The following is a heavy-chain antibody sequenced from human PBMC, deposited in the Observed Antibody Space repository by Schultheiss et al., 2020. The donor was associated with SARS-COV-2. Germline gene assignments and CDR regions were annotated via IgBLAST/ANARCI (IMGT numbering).Heavy chain of an antibody. J-gene: IGHJ4*02. V-gene: IGHV4-4*02. CDR3: AMTLDDSSGLDY. Sequence: SETLSLTCAVSGGSISSSNWWSWVRQPPGKGLEWIGEINHSGSTNYNPSLKSRVTISVDTSKNQFSLKLSSVTAADTAVYYCAMTLDDSSGLDYWGQGTLVTVSS. CDR2: INHSGST. CDR1: GGSISSSNW. D-gene: IGHD3-22*01.